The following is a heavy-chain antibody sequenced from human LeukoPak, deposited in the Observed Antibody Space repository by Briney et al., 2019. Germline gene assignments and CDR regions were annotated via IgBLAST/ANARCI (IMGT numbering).Heavy chain of an antibody. CDR1: GFTFSSYA. V-gene: IGHV3-23*01. CDR2: ISGSGGST. J-gene: IGHJ6*03. D-gene: IGHD4-11*01. Sequence: GGSLRLSCAASGFTFSSYAMSWVRQAPGKGLEWVSAISGSGGSTYYADSVKGRFTISRDNSKNTLYLQMNSLRAEDTAVYYCAKTENYSNYYYYYYMDVWGKGTTVTVPS. CDR3: AKTENYSNYYYYYYMDV.